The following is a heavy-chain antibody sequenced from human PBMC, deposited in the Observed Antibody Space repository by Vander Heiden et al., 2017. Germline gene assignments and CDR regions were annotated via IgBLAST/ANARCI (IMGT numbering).Heavy chain of an antibody. CDR2: ISWNSGSI. Sequence: EVQLVESGGGLVQPGRSLRLSCAASGFTFDDYAMHGVRQAPGKGLEWVSGISWNSGSIGYADSVKGRFTISRDNAKNSLYLQMNSLRAEDTALYYCAKAKDTGYSYGRLESYYFDYWGQGTLVTVSS. D-gene: IGHD5-18*01. CDR3: AKAKDTGYSYGRLESYYFDY. V-gene: IGHV3-9*01. J-gene: IGHJ4*02. CDR1: GFTFDDYA.